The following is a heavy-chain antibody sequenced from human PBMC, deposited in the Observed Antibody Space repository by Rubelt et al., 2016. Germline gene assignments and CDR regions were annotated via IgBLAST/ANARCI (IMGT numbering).Heavy chain of an antibody. CDR2: IHYGGTT. J-gene: IGHJ5*02. CDR3: ARDRASGSLTAWFDP. CDR1: GGSISSSSYY. V-gene: IGHV4-39*07. D-gene: IGHD5-12*01. Sequence: QLQLQESGPGLVKPSETLSLTCTVSGGSISSSSYYWGWIRQPPGKGLEWIGCIHYGGTTYHNPSLKSRVTISVNTSKNQFSLGCTSVTAADTAVYYCARDRASGSLTAWFDPWGQGTLVTVAS.